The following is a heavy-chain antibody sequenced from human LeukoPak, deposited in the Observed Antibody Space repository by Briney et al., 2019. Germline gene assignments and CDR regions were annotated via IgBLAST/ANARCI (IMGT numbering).Heavy chain of an antibody. CDR2: INTDGNST. D-gene: IGHD5-24*01. CDR3: TRDADTIGVSDY. CDR1: GFTFSTYW. J-gene: IGHJ4*02. Sequence: GGSLRLSCAASGFTFSTYWMHWVRQVPGKGLVWVSRINTDGNSTTYADSVKGRFTISRDNAKNTLYLQMNSLRVEDTAVYYCTRDADTIGVSDYWGQGTLDTVSS. V-gene: IGHV3-74*01.